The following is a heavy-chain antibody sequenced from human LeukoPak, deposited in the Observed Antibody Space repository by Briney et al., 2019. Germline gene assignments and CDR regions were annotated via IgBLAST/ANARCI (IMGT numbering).Heavy chain of an antibody. CDR2: INHSGST. V-gene: IGHV4-34*01. J-gene: IGHJ3*02. D-gene: IGHD6-13*01. Sequence: SDTLSLTRAVYGGSFSGYYWSWIRQPPGKGLEWIGEINHSGSTNYNPSLKSRVTISVDTSKNQFSLKLSSVTAADTAVYYCARFPPHSRAAAAGTLYHRGAFDIWGQGTMVTVSS. CDR1: GGSFSGYY. CDR3: ARFPPHSRAAAAGTLYHRGAFDI.